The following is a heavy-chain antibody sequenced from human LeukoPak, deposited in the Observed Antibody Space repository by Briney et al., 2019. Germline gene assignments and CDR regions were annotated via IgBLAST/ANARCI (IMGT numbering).Heavy chain of an antibody. CDR1: GFIFSDYG. V-gene: IGHV3-7*01. CDR2: INQDGSEK. CDR3: GLYSSSQTAMDV. Sequence: GTPLRLSCAASGFIFSDYGIHWVRQAPGKGLEWVANINQDGSEKYYVDSVKGRFTTSRDNAKNSLYMQMNSLRAEDTAVYYCGLYSSSQTAMDVWGQGTAVTVSS. D-gene: IGHD2-2*01. J-gene: IGHJ6*02.